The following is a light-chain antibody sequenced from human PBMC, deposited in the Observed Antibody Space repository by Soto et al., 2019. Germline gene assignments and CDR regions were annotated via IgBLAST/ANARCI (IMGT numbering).Light chain of an antibody. J-gene: IGKJ1*01. V-gene: IGKV1-39*01. Sequence: DIQMTQSPSSLSASVADRVTITCRASQSISSYLNWYHQKPGKAPKLLIYAASSLQSGVPSRFSGSGSGTDFTLTISSLQPEDFATYYCQQSYSTPRTFGHGTKVEIK. CDR1: QSISSY. CDR3: QQSYSTPRT. CDR2: AAS.